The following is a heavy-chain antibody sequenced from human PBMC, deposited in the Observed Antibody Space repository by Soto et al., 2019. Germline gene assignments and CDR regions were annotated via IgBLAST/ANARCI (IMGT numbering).Heavy chain of an antibody. V-gene: IGHV3-11*01. CDR2: ISISCSTI. CDR1: GAFLSNFY. D-gene: IGHD2-15*01. Sequence: AGSLSLAWAAAGAFLSNFYISWVRPPQGDGRGWDSYISISCSTIYYADTMKGRYTMSRDNTKNALYLQMNSLRAEDTAVYYCARASFRDSCYWAGGLCYSFDHWGQGTLVTVSS. CDR3: ARASFRDSCYWAGGLCYSFDH. J-gene: IGHJ5*02.